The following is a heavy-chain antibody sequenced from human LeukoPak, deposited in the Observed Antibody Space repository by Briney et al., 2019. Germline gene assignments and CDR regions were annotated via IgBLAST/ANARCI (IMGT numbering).Heavy chain of an antibody. D-gene: IGHD6-13*01. J-gene: IGHJ4*02. CDR2: INWNGGST. Sequence: PGGSLRLSCAASGFTFDDYGMSWVRQAPGKGLEWVSGINWNGGSTGYADSVKGRFTISRDNAKNSLYLQMNSLRAEDTALYYCARDPPIAAAGIEDYWGQGTLVTVSS. CDR1: GFTFDDYG. CDR3: ARDPPIAAAGIEDY. V-gene: IGHV3-20*04.